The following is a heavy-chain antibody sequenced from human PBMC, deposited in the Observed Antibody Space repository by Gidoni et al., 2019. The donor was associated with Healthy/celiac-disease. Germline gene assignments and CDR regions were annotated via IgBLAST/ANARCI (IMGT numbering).Heavy chain of an antibody. V-gene: IGHV4-34*01. J-gene: IGHJ4*02. CDR2: INHSGST. D-gene: IGHD3-10*01. CDR1: GGSFSGYY. CDR3: ARATGGIWFGLSTNVYFDY. Sequence: QVQLQQWGAGLLKPSETLSLTCAVYGGSFSGYYWSWIRQPPGKGLEWIGEINHSGSTNYNPSLKSRVTISVDTSKNQFSLKLSSVTAADTAVYYCARATGGIWFGLSTNVYFDYWGQGTLVTVSS.